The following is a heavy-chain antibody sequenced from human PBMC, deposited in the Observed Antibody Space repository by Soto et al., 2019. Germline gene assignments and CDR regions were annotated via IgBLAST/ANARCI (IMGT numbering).Heavy chain of an antibody. CDR1: VFTFISYG. CDR2: IWYDGSNK. D-gene: IGHD1-26*01. CDR3: EKDYVGHTFVGGNWLET. Sequence: GGSXRLSCASSVFTFISYGMHWFRHAPGKGLEWVAVIWYDGSNKYYADSVKGRLTISRENSKKTLYLQMNRLRAEDTAVYYCEKDYVGHTFVGGNWLETWGQGTRV. V-gene: IGHV3-33*06. J-gene: IGHJ5*02.